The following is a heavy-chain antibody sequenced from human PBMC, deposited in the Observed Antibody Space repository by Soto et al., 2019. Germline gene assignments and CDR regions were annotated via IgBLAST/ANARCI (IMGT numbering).Heavy chain of an antibody. Sequence: QVQLVQSGAEVKKPGSSVKVSCTASGGTFSSYGFSWVRQAPGQGLEWMGRIIPIFGTASYAQKFQGRVTITADETTSTAYMELSSLRSEDTAVYYCARDSKEAYGDYVYACDIWGQGTMVTVSS. D-gene: IGHD4-17*01. V-gene: IGHV1-69*01. CDR3: ARDSKEAYGDYVYACDI. J-gene: IGHJ3*02. CDR1: GGTFSSYG. CDR2: IIPIFGTA.